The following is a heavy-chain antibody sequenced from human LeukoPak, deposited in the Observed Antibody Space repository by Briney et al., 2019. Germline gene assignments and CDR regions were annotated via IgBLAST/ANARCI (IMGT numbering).Heavy chain of an antibody. V-gene: IGHV3-7*01. D-gene: IGHD6-6*01. CDR3: VREGAYSTSSPAGY. J-gene: IGHJ4*02. CDR1: GFTFSNYW. CDR2: INQDGSEK. Sequence: GGSLRLSCAASGFTFSNYWMNWLRQAPGKRLEWVANINQDGSEKYYVDSVKGRFIISRDNAKNSLFLQMNILTAEDTAIYYCVREGAYSTSSPAGYWGQGTLVSVSS.